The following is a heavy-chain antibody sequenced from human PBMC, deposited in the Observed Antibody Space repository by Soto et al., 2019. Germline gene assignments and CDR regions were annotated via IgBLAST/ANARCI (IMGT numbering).Heavy chain of an antibody. CDR1: TFSLYS. CDR2: ISSGAAYI. Sequence: EVQVVESGGGVVKPGGSLTLSCNFTFSLYSMNWVRQAPGKGLERVASISSGAAYIKYADSVQGRFTISRDNAKSSVSLQMSSLRVEDTAVYFCTRDEGGSYDSWFHPWGQGTQVTVSA. V-gene: IGHV3-21*01. J-gene: IGHJ5*02. D-gene: IGHD1-26*01. CDR3: TRDEGGSYDSWFHP.